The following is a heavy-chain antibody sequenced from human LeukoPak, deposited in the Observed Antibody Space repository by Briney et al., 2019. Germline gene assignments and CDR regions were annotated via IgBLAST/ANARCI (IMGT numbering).Heavy chain of an antibody. V-gene: IGHV3-7*01. Sequence: PGGSLRLSCAASGFTFSSYWMSWVRQAPGKGLEWVANIKQDGSEKYYVDSVKGRFTISRDNAKNSLYLQMNSLRAEDTAVCYCARDGGSSIAAPLDYWGQGTLVTVSS. D-gene: IGHD6-6*01. CDR2: IKQDGSEK. CDR3: ARDGGSSIAAPLDY. J-gene: IGHJ4*02. CDR1: GFTFSSYW.